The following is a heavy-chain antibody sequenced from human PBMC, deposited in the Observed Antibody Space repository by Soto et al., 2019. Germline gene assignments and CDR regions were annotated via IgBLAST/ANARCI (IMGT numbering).Heavy chain of an antibody. CDR1: GFTFSSYA. V-gene: IGHV3-23*01. CDR3: AKEEGGYSSSWYILGYYGMDV. Sequence: QPGGSLRLSCAASGFTFSSYAMSWVRQAPGKGLEWVSAISGSGGSTYYADSVKGRFTISRDNSKNTLYLQMNSLRAEDTAVYYCAKEEGGYSSSWYILGYYGMDVWGQGTTVTVSS. J-gene: IGHJ6*02. CDR2: ISGSGGST. D-gene: IGHD6-13*01.